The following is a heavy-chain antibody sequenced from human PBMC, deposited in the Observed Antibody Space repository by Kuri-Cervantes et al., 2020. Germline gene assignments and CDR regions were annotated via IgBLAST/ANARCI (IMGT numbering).Heavy chain of an antibody. J-gene: IGHJ4*02. CDR1: GFNFRNYA. CDR3: AQNWGTFVY. Sequence: GGSLRLSCAASGFNFRNYAMSWVRQSPVKGLEWVASISGSGDTTYYTDSVKGRFTVSRDNSKHTVRLEMNSLRPEDTAMYYCAQNWGTFVYWGQGTLVTVSS. V-gene: IGHV3-23*01. D-gene: IGHD7-27*01. CDR2: ISGSGDTT.